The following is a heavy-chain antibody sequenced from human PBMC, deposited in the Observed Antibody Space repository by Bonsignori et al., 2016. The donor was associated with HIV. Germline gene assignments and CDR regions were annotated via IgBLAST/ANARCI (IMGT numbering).Heavy chain of an antibody. V-gene: IGHV3-66*01. CDR2: IYSGGST. D-gene: IGHD2-2*02. Sequence: WIRQPPGKGLEWVSVIYSGGSTYYADSVKGRFTISRDNSKNTLYLQMNSLRAEDTAVYYCASSSLHCSSTSCYTRDYWGQGTLVTVSS. CDR3: ASSSLHCSSTSCYTRDY. J-gene: IGHJ4*02.